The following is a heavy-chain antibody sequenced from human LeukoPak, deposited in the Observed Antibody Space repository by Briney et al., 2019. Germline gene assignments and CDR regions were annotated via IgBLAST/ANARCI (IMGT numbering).Heavy chain of an antibody. CDR2: ISWNSGSI. Sequence: GGSLRLSCAASGFTFSSYWMSWVRQAPGKGLEWVSGISWNSGSIGYADSVKGRFTISRDNAKNSLYLQMNSLRAEDMALYYCAKDRDGWGDAFDIWGQGTMVTVSS. J-gene: IGHJ3*02. V-gene: IGHV3-9*03. D-gene: IGHD5-24*01. CDR3: AKDRDGWGDAFDI. CDR1: GFTFSSYW.